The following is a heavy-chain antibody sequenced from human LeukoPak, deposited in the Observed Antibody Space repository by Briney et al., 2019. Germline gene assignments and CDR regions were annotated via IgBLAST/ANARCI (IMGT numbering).Heavy chain of an antibody. CDR2: IYYSGST. J-gene: IGHJ6*03. Sequence: SETLSLTCTVSGGSISSYYWSWIRQPPGKGLEWIGYIYYSGSTNYNPSLKSRVTISVDTSKNQFSLKLSSVTAADTAVYYCARFRGDFWSGYYTVPYYYYYMDVWGKGTTVTVSS. CDR1: GGSISSYY. D-gene: IGHD3-3*01. V-gene: IGHV4-59*01. CDR3: ARFRGDFWSGYYTVPYYYYYMDV.